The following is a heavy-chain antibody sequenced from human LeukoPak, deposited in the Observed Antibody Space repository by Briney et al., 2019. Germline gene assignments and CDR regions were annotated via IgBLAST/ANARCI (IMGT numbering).Heavy chain of an antibody. CDR1: GGSISSYY. Sequence: RSSETLSLTCTVSGGSISSYYWSWIRQPPGKGLEWIGYIYYSGSTNYNPSLKSRVTISVETSKNQFSLKLSSVTAADTAVYYRARVTGYMIEDYFDYWGQGTLVTVSS. CDR3: ARVTGYMIEDYFDY. V-gene: IGHV4-59*01. CDR2: IYYSGST. D-gene: IGHD3-22*01. J-gene: IGHJ4*02.